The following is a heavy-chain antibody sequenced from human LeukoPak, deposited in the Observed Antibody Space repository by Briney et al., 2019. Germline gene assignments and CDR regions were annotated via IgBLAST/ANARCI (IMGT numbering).Heavy chain of an antibody. D-gene: IGHD3-16*02. V-gene: IGHV3-23*01. Sequence: GGSLRLSCAASRFTFSSYAMSWVRQPPRKGREWVSSISGIGGSTYYADSVKGRFTISRDNSKNTLYLQMNSLRAEDTAVYYCAKGGYYDYVWGSYRYTDAFDIWGQGTMVTVSS. J-gene: IGHJ3*02. CDR2: ISGIGGST. CDR1: RFTFSSYA. CDR3: AKGGYYDYVWGSYRYTDAFDI.